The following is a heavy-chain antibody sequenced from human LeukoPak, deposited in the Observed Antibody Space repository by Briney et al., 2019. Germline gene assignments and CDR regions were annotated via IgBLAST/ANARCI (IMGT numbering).Heavy chain of an antibody. V-gene: IGHV1-2*06. CDR2: INPNSGGT. CDR1: GYTFTGYY. J-gene: IGHJ6*02. CDR3: ANEVAAACMIRPYYYGMDV. D-gene: IGHD6-13*01. Sequence: ASVTVSCTASGYTFTGYYMHWVRQAPGQGLEWMGRINPNSGGTNYAQKFQGRVTMTRDTSISTAYMELSRLRSDDTAVYYCANEVAAACMIRPYYYGMDVWGQGTTVTVSS.